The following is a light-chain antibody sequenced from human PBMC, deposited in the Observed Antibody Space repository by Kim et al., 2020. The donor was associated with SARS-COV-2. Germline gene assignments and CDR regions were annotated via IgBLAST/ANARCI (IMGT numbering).Light chain of an antibody. CDR2: GAS. Sequence: EIVLTQSPGTLSLSPGERATLSCRASQSVSSSYLAWYQQKLGQAPRLLIYGASSRATGIPDRFSGSGSGTDFTLTISRLEPEDFAVYYCQQYGSSAQTFGQGTKVDIK. CDR3: QQYGSSAQT. J-gene: IGKJ1*01. V-gene: IGKV3-20*01. CDR1: QSVSSSY.